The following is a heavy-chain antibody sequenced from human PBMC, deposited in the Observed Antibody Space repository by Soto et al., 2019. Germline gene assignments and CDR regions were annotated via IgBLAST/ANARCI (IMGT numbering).Heavy chain of an antibody. J-gene: IGHJ6*03. CDR1: GFPFIDYE. CDR2: ISSSGGTI. Sequence: GVSLILSCAASGFPFIDYEKNWVLQAPGQGLEWVSYISSSGGTIKYADSVKGRFTISRDNAKNSLFLQMHSLRADDTAVYYCARDACDIYY. CDR3: ARDACDIYY. V-gene: IGHV3-48*03.